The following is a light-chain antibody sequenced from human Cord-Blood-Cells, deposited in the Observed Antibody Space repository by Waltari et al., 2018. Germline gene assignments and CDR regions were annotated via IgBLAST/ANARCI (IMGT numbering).Light chain of an antibody. CDR1: QSLLHSNGYNY. Sequence: DIVMPQSPVSLSVCPGETVSISGRSSQSLLHSNGYNYLDWYLQEPGQSPQLLIYLGSNRASGVPDRFSGSGSGTDFTLKISRVEAEDVGVYYCMQALQTPYTFGQGTKLEIK. CDR2: LGS. V-gene: IGKV2-28*01. CDR3: MQALQTPYT. J-gene: IGKJ2*01.